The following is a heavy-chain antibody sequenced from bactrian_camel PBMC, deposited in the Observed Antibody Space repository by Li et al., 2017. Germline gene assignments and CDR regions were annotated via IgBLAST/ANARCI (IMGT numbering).Heavy chain of an antibody. CDR1: GSAASSLY. Sequence: VQLVESGGGSVQAGGSLRLSCAASGSAASSLYLAWFRQAPGKGLEWVATILMSGSGAHYPDSVKGRFTISRDNAKNTLYLQLNSLTTDDTGMYFCLVGFDYWGRGTQVTVS. J-gene: IGHJ4*01. D-gene: IGHD5*01. CDR3: LVGFDY. CDR2: ILMSGSGA. V-gene: IGHV3S40*01.